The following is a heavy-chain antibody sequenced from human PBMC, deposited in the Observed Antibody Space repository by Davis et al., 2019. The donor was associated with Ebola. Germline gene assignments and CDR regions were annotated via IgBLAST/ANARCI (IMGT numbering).Heavy chain of an antibody. CDR2: ISGSGGST. Sequence: GESLKISCAASGFTFSNYAMSWVRQAPGKGLEWVSAISGSGGSTYYADSVKGRFTISRDNSKNTLYLQMNSLRAEDTAVYYCAKDQLLWFGETNGMDVWGQGTTVTVSS. V-gene: IGHV3-23*01. CDR1: GFTFSNYA. CDR3: AKDQLLWFGETNGMDV. D-gene: IGHD3-10*01. J-gene: IGHJ6*02.